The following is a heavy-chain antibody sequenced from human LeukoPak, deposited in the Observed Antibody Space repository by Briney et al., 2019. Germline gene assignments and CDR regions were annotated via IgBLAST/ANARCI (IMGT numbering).Heavy chain of an antibody. J-gene: IGHJ6*03. Sequence: PGGSLRLSCAASGFTFSSYSMNWVRQAPGKGLEWVSFIRGDDTNKYYADSVKGRFTISRDNSKNTLYLQMNSLRPEDTAVYYCVKKGDDYTNYFHMGVWGKGTTVTVSS. CDR2: IRGDDTNK. CDR3: VKKGDDYTNYFHMGV. D-gene: IGHD4-11*01. V-gene: IGHV3-30*02. CDR1: GFTFSSYS.